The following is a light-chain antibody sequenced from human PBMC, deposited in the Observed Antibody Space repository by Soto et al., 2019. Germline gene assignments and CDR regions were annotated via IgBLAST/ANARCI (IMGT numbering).Light chain of an antibody. J-gene: IGKJ3*01. CDR3: QHYNSYPFT. V-gene: IGKV1-5*03. Sequence: DIQMTQSPSTLSASVGDRVTITCRASQSISSWLAWYQQKPGKAPKLLIYKASSLESGVPSRFSGSGSGTECTLTISRLQPDDFATYYCQHYNSYPFTFGPGTKVDIK. CDR1: QSISSW. CDR2: KAS.